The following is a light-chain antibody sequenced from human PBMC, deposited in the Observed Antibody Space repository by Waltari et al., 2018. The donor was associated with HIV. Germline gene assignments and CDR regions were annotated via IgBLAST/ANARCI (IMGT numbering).Light chain of an antibody. CDR2: QVS. Sequence: SYELPQPPSVSVSPGQTARITCSGDALPNQYAYWYQQKPGQAPVLVIYQVSERPSGIPERFAGSSSGTTVTLTISGVQAEDEADYYCQSADSSGNYQVFGGGTKLTVL. V-gene: IGLV3-25*03. CDR3: QSADSSGNYQV. CDR1: ALPNQY. J-gene: IGLJ3*02.